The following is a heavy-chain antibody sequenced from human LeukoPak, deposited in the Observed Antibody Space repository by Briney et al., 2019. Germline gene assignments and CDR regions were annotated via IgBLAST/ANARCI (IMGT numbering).Heavy chain of an antibody. D-gene: IGHD5-12*01. CDR3: ARHSRPGSGGYENAFDV. CDR1: GGSISSSSCY. Sequence: PSETLSLTCAVSGGSISSSSCYWDWIRQSPGTGLEWIGNIYDGGTTYYTPSLKSRVTISVDTSKKQFSLNLSSVTAADTAIYFCARHSRPGSGGYENAFDVWGQGTMVTVSS. V-gene: IGHV4-39*01. CDR2: IYDGGTT. J-gene: IGHJ3*01.